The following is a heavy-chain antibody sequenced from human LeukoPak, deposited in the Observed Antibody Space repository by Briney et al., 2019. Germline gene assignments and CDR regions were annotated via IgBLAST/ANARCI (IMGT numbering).Heavy chain of an antibody. Sequence: ASVNVSCKASGYTFTGYYMHWVRQAPGQGLEWMGWINPNSGGTNYAQKFQGRVTMTRDTSISTAYMELSRRRSDDTAVYYCAREGGYNPGAFDIWGQGTMVTVSS. D-gene: IGHD5-24*01. CDR1: GYTFTGYY. CDR3: AREGGYNPGAFDI. J-gene: IGHJ3*02. CDR2: INPNSGGT. V-gene: IGHV1-2*02.